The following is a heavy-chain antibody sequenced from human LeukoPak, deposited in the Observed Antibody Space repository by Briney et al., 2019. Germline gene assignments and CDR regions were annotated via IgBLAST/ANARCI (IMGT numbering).Heavy chain of an antibody. CDR3: ARQAINSYGANDY. Sequence: GESLKISCKGSGYSFTSYWIGWVHQMPGKGLEWMGIIYPGDSDTRYSPSFQGQVTISADKSISTAYLQWSSLKASDTAMYYCARQAINSYGANDYWGQGTLVTVSS. CDR1: GYSFTSYW. V-gene: IGHV5-51*07. CDR2: IYPGDSDT. J-gene: IGHJ4*02. D-gene: IGHD4/OR15-4a*01.